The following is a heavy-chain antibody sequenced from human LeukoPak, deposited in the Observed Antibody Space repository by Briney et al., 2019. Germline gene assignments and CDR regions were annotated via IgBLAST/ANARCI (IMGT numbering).Heavy chain of an antibody. CDR2: IWYDVSKK. J-gene: IGHJ4*02. CDR1: GFTFSSHG. Sequence: PGGSLRLSCAASGFTFSSHGMHWVRQAPGKGLEWVAVIWYDVSKKYYGDSVKGRFIVSRDNYKNTLYLQMNSPRAEDTAVYFCAKVADYYDTSGLDYWGQGTPVTVSS. D-gene: IGHD3-22*01. CDR3: AKVADYYDTSGLDY. V-gene: IGHV3-33*06.